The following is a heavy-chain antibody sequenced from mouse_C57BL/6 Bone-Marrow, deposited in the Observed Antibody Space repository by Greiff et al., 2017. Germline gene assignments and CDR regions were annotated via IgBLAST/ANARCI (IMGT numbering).Heavy chain of an antibody. CDR2: INPSTGGT. V-gene: IGHV1-42*01. J-gene: IGHJ1*03. D-gene: IGHD1-1*01. CDR3: AREDGSSYWYFDG. CDR1: GYSFTGYY. Sequence: VQLQQSGPELVKPGASVKISCKASGYSFTGYYMNWVKQSPEKSLEWIGEINPSTGGTTYNQKFKAKATLTVDKSSSTAYMQLKSLTSEDSAVYYCAREDGSSYWYFDGWGTGTTVTVSS.